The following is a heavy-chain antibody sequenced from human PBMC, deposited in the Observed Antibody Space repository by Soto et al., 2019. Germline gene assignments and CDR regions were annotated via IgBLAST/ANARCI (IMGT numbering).Heavy chain of an antibody. CDR3: ARRQYDILTTGYMDV. CDR1: GYTFTSYG. D-gene: IGHD3-9*01. J-gene: IGHJ6*03. V-gene: IGHV1-18*01. CDR2: IRAYNGNT. Sequence: ASVKVSCKASGYTFTSYGISWVRQAPGQGLEWMGWIRAYNGNTNYAQKLQGRVTMTTDTSTSTAYMELRSLRSDDTAVYYCARRQYDILTTGYMDVWGKGTTVTVSS.